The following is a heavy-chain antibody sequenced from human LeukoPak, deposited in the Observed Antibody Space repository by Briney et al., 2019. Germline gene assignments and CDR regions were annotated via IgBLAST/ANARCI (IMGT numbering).Heavy chain of an antibody. D-gene: IGHD1-14*01. CDR1: GFTVSGNY. V-gene: IGHV3-11*04. Sequence: PGGSLRLSCAASGFTVSGNYMSWVRQAPGKGLEWVSYISSSGSTIYYADSVKGRFTISRDNAKNSLYLQMNSLRAEDTAVYYCASSKPELDYWGQGTLVTVSS. CDR2: ISSSGSTI. CDR3: ASSKPELDY. J-gene: IGHJ4*02.